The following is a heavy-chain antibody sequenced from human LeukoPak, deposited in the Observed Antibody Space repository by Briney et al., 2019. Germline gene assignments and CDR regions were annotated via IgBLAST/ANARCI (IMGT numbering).Heavy chain of an antibody. D-gene: IGHD5-18*01. CDR1: GFTFSSYG. CDR3: ARGRKYSYGTYYYGLDV. CDR2: ILYDGNNK. Sequence: GGSLRLSRAASGFTFSSYGMHWVRQAPGKGLEWVAVILYDGNNKYYADSVKGRFTISRDNSKNTLYLQMNSLRAEDTAVYYCARGRKYSYGTYYYGLDVWGQGTTVTVCS. J-gene: IGHJ6*02. V-gene: IGHV3-30*03.